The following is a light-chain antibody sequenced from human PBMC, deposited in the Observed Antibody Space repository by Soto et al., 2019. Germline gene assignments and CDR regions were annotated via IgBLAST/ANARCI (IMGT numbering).Light chain of an antibody. CDR1: QTISSW. Sequence: DIQMTQSPSTLSGSVGARVTITCRASQTISSWLAWYQQKPGKAHKLLIYKASTLKSGVPSRFSGSGSGTEVTLTISSLQPDDFETYYCQHYNSYSEAFGQGTKVDI. CDR2: KAS. CDR3: QHYNSYSEA. J-gene: IGKJ1*01. V-gene: IGKV1-5*03.